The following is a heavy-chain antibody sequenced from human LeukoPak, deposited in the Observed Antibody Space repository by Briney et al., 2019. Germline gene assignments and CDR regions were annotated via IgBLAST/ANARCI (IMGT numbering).Heavy chain of an antibody. D-gene: IGHD3-16*02. CDR3: ARGGDYVWGSYRPFDY. V-gene: IGHV1-2*02. CDR1: GYTFTGYY. Sequence: ASVKVSCKASGYTFTGYYMHWVRQAPGQGLKWMGWINPNSGGTNYAQKFQGRVTMTRDTSISTAYMELSGLRSDDTAVYYCARGGDYVWGSYRPFDYWGQGTLVTVSS. J-gene: IGHJ4*02. CDR2: INPNSGGT.